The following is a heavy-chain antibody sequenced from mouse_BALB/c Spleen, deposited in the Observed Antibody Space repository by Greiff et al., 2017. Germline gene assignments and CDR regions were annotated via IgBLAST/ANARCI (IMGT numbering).Heavy chain of an antibody. CDR1: GFTFSNYW. CDR3: TRDYDYWYFDV. V-gene: IGHV6-6*02. D-gene: IGHD2-4*01. CDR2: IRLKSNNYAT. Sequence: EVKVEESGGGLVQPGGSMKLSCVASGFTFSNYWMNWVRQSPEKGLEWVAEIRLKSNNYATHYAESVKGRFTISRDDSKSSVYLQMNNLRAEDTGIYYCTRDYDYWYFDVWGAGTTVTVSS. J-gene: IGHJ1*01.